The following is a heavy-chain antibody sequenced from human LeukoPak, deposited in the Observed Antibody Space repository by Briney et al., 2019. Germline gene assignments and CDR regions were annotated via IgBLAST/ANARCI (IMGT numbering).Heavy chain of an antibody. Sequence: SVKVSCKASGGTFSSYAISWVRQAPGQGLEWMGGIIPIFGTANYAQKFQGRVTITADESTSTAYMELSSLRSEDTAVYYCARGTSGLGELSFYGMDVWGQGTTVTVSS. CDR1: GGTFSSYA. D-gene: IGHD3-16*02. CDR3: ARGTSGLGELSFYGMDV. CDR2: IIPIFGTA. J-gene: IGHJ6*02. V-gene: IGHV1-69*01.